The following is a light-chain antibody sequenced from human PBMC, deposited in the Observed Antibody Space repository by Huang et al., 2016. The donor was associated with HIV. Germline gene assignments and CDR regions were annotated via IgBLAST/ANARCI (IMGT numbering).Light chain of an antibody. CDR2: GAS. Sequence: DIQMTQSPPSLSASQGVRVTLTCPASQDIGNFLAWFQQKPGGAPKLLIFGASTRHLGVPSRFTGSGSGTEFTLTITNLQPEDVATYYCQRYDTAPRAFGPGTKVDI. CDR1: QDIGNF. CDR3: QRYDTAPRA. J-gene: IGKJ1*01. V-gene: IGKV1-27*01.